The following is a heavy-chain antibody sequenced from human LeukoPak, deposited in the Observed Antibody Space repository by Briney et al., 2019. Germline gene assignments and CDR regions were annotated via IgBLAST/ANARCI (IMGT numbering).Heavy chain of an antibody. CDR3: AKDTYPGIAAAGTFDP. Sequence: PGGSLRLSCAASGFTVSSDYMSWVRQAPGKGLEWVSTLSGSGAITYYADSVKGRFTISRDNSKNTLYLQMNSLRAEDTAVYYCAKDTYPGIAAAGTFDPWGQGTLVTVSS. V-gene: IGHV3-23*01. CDR1: GFTVSSDY. CDR2: LSGSGAIT. D-gene: IGHD6-13*01. J-gene: IGHJ5*02.